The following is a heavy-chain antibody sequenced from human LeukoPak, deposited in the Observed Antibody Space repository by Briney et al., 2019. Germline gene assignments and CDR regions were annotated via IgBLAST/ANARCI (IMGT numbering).Heavy chain of an antibody. V-gene: IGHV4-59*01. J-gene: IGHJ5*02. D-gene: IGHD2-2*01. Sequence: SETLSLTCTVSGGSIGSYYWSWIRQPPGEGLEWIGYINYSGSITYNPSLKSRVTISLDMSKNQFSLKLNSVTAADTAVYYCARGHCSSTSCYRGWFDPWGQGTLVTVSS. CDR2: INYSGSI. CDR1: GGSIGSYY. CDR3: ARGHCSSTSCYRGWFDP.